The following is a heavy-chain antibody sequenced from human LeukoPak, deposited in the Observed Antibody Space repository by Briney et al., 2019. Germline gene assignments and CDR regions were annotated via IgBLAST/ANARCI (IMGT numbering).Heavy chain of an antibody. CDR2: VDPEDGET. Sequence: ASVKISCKVSGYTFTDYYMHWVQQAPGKGLEWMGLVDPEDGETIYAQKFQGRVAMTEDTSTDTAYMELSSLRTEDTALYYCAKITGTTHYWGQGTLVTVSS. CDR1: GYTFTDYY. D-gene: IGHD1-7*01. CDR3: AKITGTTHY. V-gene: IGHV1-69-2*01. J-gene: IGHJ4*02.